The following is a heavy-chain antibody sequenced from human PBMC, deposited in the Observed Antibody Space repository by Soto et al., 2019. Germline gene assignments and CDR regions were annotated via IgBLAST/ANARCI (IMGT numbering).Heavy chain of an antibody. CDR1: SGSFSGYY. CDR2: IYHGLSI. V-gene: IGHV4-34*01. D-gene: IGHD3-16*01. Sequence: SETLSLTCAVYSGSFSGYYWSWIRQPPGKGLEWIGEIYHGLSIVYNPSLKSQVTISGDSSKNQFSLKLSSVTAADTAVYYCARHGGYYFDYWGQGTLVTVSS. J-gene: IGHJ4*02. CDR3: ARHGGYYFDY.